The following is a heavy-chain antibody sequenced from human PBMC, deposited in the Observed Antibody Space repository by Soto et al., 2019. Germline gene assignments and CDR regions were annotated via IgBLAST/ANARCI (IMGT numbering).Heavy chain of an antibody. V-gene: IGHV4-34*01. CDR2: IYHSGST. CDR1: GGSLSNYY. Sequence: SETLSLTCAVSGGSLSNYYWSWIRQPPGKGLEWIGEIYHSGSTNYKPSLKSRVTISVDTSKNQFYLKLSSVTAADTAVYYCARLPYSYSGYDETYFDYWGQGTMVTVSS. D-gene: IGHD5-12*01. CDR3: ARLPYSYSGYDETYFDY. J-gene: IGHJ4*02.